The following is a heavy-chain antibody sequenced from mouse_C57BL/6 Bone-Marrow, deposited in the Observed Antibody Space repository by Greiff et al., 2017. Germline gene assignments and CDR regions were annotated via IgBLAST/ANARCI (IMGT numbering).Heavy chain of an antibody. J-gene: IGHJ4*01. Sequence: VQLQQPGAELVKPGASVKLSCKASGYTFTSYWMHWVKQRPGQGLEWIGMIHPNSGSTNYNEKFKSKATLTVDKSSSTAYMQLSSLTSEDSAVYYCARRGIYYDYPYAMDYWGQGTSVTVSS. V-gene: IGHV1-64*01. CDR3: ARRGIYYDYPYAMDY. D-gene: IGHD2-4*01. CDR2: IHPNSGST. CDR1: GYTFTSYW.